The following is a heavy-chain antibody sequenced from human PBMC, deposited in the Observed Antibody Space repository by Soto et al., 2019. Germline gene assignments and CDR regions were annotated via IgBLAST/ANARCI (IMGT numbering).Heavy chain of an antibody. CDR1: EFTFSSYT. V-gene: IGHV3-48*02. CDR2: ISSSSSTV. Sequence: EVQLVESGGGLVQPGGSLRLSCAASEFTFSSYTMNWVRKAPGKGLEWVSYISSSSSTVYYADSVKGRFTISRDSAKNSLYLQMNSLRDEDTAVYYCARGDDGMDVWGQGTTVTVSS. J-gene: IGHJ6*02. CDR3: ARGDDGMDV.